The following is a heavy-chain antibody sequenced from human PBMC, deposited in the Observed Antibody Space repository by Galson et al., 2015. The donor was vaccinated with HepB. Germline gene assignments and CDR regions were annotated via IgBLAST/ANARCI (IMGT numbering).Heavy chain of an antibody. CDR1: GFTFSSYA. J-gene: IGHJ3*02. CDR2: ISYDGSNK. CDR3: TFSMVRGVIMSAFDI. Sequence: SLRLSCAASGFTFSSYAMHWVRQAPGKGLEWVAVISYDGSNKYYADSVKGRFTISRDNSKNTLYLQMNSLRAEDTAVYHCTFSMVRGVIMSAFDIWGQGTMVTVSS. D-gene: IGHD3-10*01. V-gene: IGHV3-30*04.